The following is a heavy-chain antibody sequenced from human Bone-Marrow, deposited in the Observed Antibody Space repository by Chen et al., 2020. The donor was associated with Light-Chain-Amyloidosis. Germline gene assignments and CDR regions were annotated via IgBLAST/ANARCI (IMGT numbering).Heavy chain of an antibody. CDR3: ARGEVTTSFYYYGMDV. CDR2: INPNRGGT. J-gene: IGHJ6*02. V-gene: IGHV1-2*04. CDR1: GYPFTGSY. Sequence: QVQLVQSGAEVTKPGASVKVSCKASGYPFTGSYMHWVRQAPGQGLEWMGWINPNRGGTNYAQKFQGWVTMTRDTSISTAYMELSRLRSDDTAVYYCARGEVTTSFYYYGMDVWGQGTTVTVSS. D-gene: IGHD4-17*01.